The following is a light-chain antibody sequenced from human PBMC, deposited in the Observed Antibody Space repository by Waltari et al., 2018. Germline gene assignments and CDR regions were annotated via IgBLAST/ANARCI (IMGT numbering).Light chain of an antibody. Sequence: QSGLTQPPSVSKGLRQTAKLTCTGARNNVGHEGTAWVQQYQGHPPHLLSDRNNNRPSRISERFSASRSGYAASLTITKLQPEDEADYYCSAWDRSLSAWVFGGGTKLTVL. CDR3: SAWDRSLSAWV. CDR1: RNNVGHEG. CDR2: RNN. J-gene: IGLJ3*02. V-gene: IGLV10-54*04.